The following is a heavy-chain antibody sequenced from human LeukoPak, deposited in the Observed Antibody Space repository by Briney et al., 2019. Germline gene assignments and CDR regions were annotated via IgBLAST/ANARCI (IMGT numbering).Heavy chain of an antibody. CDR2: IKQDGSEE. CDR1: GFTFSSYW. CDR3: ARDFRYSGSYHHWFDP. J-gene: IGHJ5*02. D-gene: IGHD1-26*01. V-gene: IGHV3-7*01. Sequence: GGSLRLSCAASGFTFSSYWMTWVRQAPGKGLECVANIKQDGSEEYYVDSVKGRFTISRDNAKNSLSLQMNSLRAEDTAVYYCARDFRYSGSYHHWFDPWGQGTLVTVSS.